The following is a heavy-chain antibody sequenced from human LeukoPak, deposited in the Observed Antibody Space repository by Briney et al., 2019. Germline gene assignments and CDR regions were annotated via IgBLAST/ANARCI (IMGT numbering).Heavy chain of an antibody. CDR2: ISSSSINI. D-gene: IGHD1-1*01. CDR3: ARDSIQLWPNAIDF. V-gene: IGHV3-48*01. CDR1: GFTFSCYS. J-gene: IGHJ4*02. Sequence: GGSLRLSCATSGFTFSCYSMNWVRQAPGKGLEWISYISSSSINIHYGDSVKGRFTISRDNAENSLYLQMNSLRAEDTAVYYCARDSIQLWPNAIDFWGQGTLVTVSS.